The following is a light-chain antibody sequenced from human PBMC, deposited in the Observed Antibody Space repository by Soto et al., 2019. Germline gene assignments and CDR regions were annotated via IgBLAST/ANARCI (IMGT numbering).Light chain of an antibody. CDR1: SSNIGAGYD. CDR2: GNS. J-gene: IGLJ3*02. CDR3: QSYDSSLSGWV. V-gene: IGLV1-40*01. Sequence: QSVLTQPPSVSGAPGQRVTISCTGSSSNIGAGYDVHWYQHLPGTAPKLLIYGNSNRPSGVPDRFSCSKSGTSASLAITGLQAEDEADYYSQSYDSSLSGWVFGRGTKVTVL.